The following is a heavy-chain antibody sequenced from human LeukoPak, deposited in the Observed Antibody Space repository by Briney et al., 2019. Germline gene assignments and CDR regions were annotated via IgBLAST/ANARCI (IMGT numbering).Heavy chain of an antibody. D-gene: IGHD1-26*01. CDR2: ISGSGGST. CDR3: AKDDSGIYPNWFDL. Sequence: GGSLRLSCGASGFTFSSYAMSWVRQAPGKGLEWVSAISGSGGSTFYADSVKGRFTMSRDNSKNTLYLQMNSLRAGDTAVYYCAKDDSGIYPNWFDLWGQGTLVTVSS. V-gene: IGHV3-23*01. J-gene: IGHJ5*02. CDR1: GFTFSSYA.